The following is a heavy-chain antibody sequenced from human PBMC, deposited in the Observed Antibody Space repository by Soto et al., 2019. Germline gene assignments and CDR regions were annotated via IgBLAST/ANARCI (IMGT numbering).Heavy chain of an antibody. J-gene: IGHJ6*02. D-gene: IGHD6-13*01. V-gene: IGHV4-4*07. CDR1: GGSISSYY. CDR3: ARDHPAAGSYYYYYGMDV. CDR2: IYTSGST. Sequence: PSETLSLTCTVSGGSISSYYWSWIRQPAGKGLEWIGRIYTSGSTNYNPSLKSRVTMSVDTSKNQFSLKLSSVTAADTAVYYCARDHPAAGSYYYYYGMDVWGQGTTVTVS.